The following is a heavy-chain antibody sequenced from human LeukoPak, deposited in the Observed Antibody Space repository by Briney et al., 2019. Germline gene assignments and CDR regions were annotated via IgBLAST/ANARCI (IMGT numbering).Heavy chain of an antibody. CDR2: IASSGRNT. Sequence: GGSLRLSCTASGFNFNDAAMTWVRQAPGKGLEWVSLIASSGRNTYYTDSVRGRFTISRDNSKKTLSLQMNSLRVEDTAIYYCAKDIQLSAWGLGTMVTVSS. D-gene: IGHD5-24*01. J-gene: IGHJ3*01. V-gene: IGHV3-23*01. CDR3: AKDIQLSA. CDR1: GFNFNDAA.